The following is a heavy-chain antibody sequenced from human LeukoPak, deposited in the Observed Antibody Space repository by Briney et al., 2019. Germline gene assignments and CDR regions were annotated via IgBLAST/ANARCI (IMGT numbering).Heavy chain of an antibody. J-gene: IGHJ5*02. Sequence: SETLSLTCTVSGGSIRSSYYYWGWIRQPPGKGLEWIGSIYYFGSTYYNPSLKSRVTISVDTSKNQFSLKLNSVTAADTAVYYCARQGHNWNDGGVNWFDPWGQGALVTVSS. CDR2: IYYFGST. V-gene: IGHV4-39*01. D-gene: IGHD1-20*01. CDR3: ARQGHNWNDGGVNWFDP. CDR1: GGSIRSSYYY.